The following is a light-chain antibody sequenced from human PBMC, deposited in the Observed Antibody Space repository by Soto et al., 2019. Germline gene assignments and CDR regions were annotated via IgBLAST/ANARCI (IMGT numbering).Light chain of an antibody. CDR1: QSISSY. Sequence: DIQMTQSPSSLSASVGDRVTITCRASQSISSYLNWYQQKPGKAPKLLIYAASSLQSGVPSRFCGSGSGTDFTLTISSLQPEDFATYYCQQSYSTPRGTFGQGTKLEIK. J-gene: IGKJ2*01. V-gene: IGKV1-39*01. CDR3: QQSYSTPRGT. CDR2: AAS.